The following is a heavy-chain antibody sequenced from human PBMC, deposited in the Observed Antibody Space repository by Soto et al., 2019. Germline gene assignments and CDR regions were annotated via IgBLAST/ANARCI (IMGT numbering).Heavy chain of an antibody. V-gene: IGHV3-7*01. Sequence: GGSLRLSCAASGFTFSSYWMSWVRQAPGKGLEWVANIKQDGSEKYYVDSLKGRFTISRDNAKNSLYLQMNSLRAEDPAVYYWARDSSSWYYSYYGMDVWGQGTTVTVSS. CDR2: IKQDGSEK. CDR1: GFTFSSYW. D-gene: IGHD6-13*01. J-gene: IGHJ6*02. CDR3: ARDSSSWYYSYYGMDV.